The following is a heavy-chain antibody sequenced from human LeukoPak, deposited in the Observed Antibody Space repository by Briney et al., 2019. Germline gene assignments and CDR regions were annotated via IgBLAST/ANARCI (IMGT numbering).Heavy chain of an antibody. CDR2: IWYDGSKK. CDR3: ATDAGNYGSGTSYFDY. J-gene: IGHJ4*02. Sequence: GGSLRLSCAASGFTFSSYSMNWVRQAPGKGLEWVALIWYDGSKKYYADSVKGRFTISKDNSKNTLYLQMSSLRAEDTAVYYCATDAGNYGSGTSYFDYWGQGTLVTVSS. CDR1: GFTFSSYS. D-gene: IGHD3-10*01. V-gene: IGHV3-33*03.